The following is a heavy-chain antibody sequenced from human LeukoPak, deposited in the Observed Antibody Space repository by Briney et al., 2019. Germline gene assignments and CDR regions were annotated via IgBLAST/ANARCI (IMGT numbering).Heavy chain of an antibody. D-gene: IGHD6-13*01. V-gene: IGHV1-69*01. CDR1: GGTFSSYA. J-gene: IGHJ4*02. CDR3: ARAVLYNSSWSPIDY. CDR2: IIPIFGTA. Sequence: GASVKVSCKASGGTFSSYAISWVRQAPGQGLEWMGGIIPIFGTANYAQKFQGRVTITADESTSTAYMELSSLRSEDTAVYYCARAVLYNSSWSPIDYWGQGTLVTVSS.